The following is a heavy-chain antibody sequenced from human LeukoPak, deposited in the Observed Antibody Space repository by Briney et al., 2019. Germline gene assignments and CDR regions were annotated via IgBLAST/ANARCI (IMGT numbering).Heavy chain of an antibody. J-gene: IGHJ6*02. D-gene: IGHD3-10*01. CDR2: IRSDTTSK. Sequence: PGGSLRLSCATSGFTFSYYAMHWVRQAPGRGLEWVALIRSDTTSKYYADSVKGRFTVSRVNSKNTLYLQMNSLRPEDTAVYHCAKDRDGSGIYEKFLDVWGQGTMVTVSS. V-gene: IGHV3-30*02. CDR3: AKDRDGSGIYEKFLDV. CDR1: GFTFSYYA.